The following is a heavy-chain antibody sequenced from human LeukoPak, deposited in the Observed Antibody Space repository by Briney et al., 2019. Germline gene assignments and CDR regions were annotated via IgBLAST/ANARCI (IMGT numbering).Heavy chain of an antibody. V-gene: IGHV3-33*01. D-gene: IGHD7-27*01. CDR3: ARDRSWGSQCYFDY. Sequence: PGGSLRLSCAASGXHFSTYGMHWVRQAPGKGLESVGVIWYDGSNKIYAESVKGRFTISRDNSKNTLYLQMNSLRAEDTAVYYCARDRSWGSQCYFDYWGQGTLVTVSS. CDR1: GXHFSTYG. J-gene: IGHJ4*02. CDR2: IWYDGSNK.